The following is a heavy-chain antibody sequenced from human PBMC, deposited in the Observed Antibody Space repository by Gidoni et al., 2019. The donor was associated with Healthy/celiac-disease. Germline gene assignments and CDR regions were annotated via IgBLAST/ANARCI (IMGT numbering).Heavy chain of an antibody. CDR2: ISGSGGST. J-gene: IGHJ3*02. V-gene: IGHV3-23*01. D-gene: IGHD3-22*01. Sequence: EVQLLESGGGLVQPGGSLRLSCAASGFTFSSYAMSWVRQAPGKGLEWVSAISGSGGSTYYADSVKGRFTISRDNSKNTLYLQMNSLRAEDTAVYYCAKCVGYYDSSGYYEDAFDIWGQGTMVTVSS. CDR1: GFTFSSYA. CDR3: AKCVGYYDSSGYYEDAFDI.